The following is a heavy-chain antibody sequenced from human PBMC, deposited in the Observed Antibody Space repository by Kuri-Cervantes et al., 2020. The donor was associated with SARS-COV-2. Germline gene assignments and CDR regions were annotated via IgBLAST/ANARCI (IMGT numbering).Heavy chain of an antibody. V-gene: IGHV3-15*01. CDR2: IKSKTDGGTK. CDR1: GFTFSNAG. J-gene: IGHJ4*02. CDR3: TTEGRGLLLGNYFDY. D-gene: IGHD3-22*01. Sequence: GGSLRLSFAASGFTFSNAGMSWARQAPGKGLEWVGRIKSKTDGGTKDYAAPVKGRFTISREDSKNTLYLQMKSLKTEVTAVYYCTTEGRGLLLGNYFDYWGQGTLVTVSS.